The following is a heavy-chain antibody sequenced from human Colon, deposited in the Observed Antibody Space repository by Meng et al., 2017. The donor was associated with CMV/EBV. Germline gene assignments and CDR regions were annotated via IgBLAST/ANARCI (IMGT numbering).Heavy chain of an antibody. CDR3: ARDRMPRLTYYNSVWWFDP. V-gene: IGHV3-48*03. Sequence: GESLKISCAASGFTFSSYEMNWVRQAPGKGLEWLAYISSSGVTTYYADSVKGRFTISRDNAKNSLYLQMTGLRADDTAVYYCARDRMPRLTYYNSVWWFDPWGQGTLVTVSS. CDR1: GFTFSSYE. D-gene: IGHD3-22*01. J-gene: IGHJ5*02. CDR2: ISSSGVTT.